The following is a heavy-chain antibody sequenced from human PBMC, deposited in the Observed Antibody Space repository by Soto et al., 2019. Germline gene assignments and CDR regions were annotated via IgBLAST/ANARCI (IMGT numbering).Heavy chain of an antibody. CDR3: ARWVAETGTDY. CDR1: GYNFSIYW. J-gene: IGHJ4*02. D-gene: IGHD6-13*01. V-gene: IGHV5-51*01. CDR2: IFPHDSDT. Sequence: PGESLKISCKGSGYNFSIYWIGWVRQMPGKGLEWVGIIFPHDSDTRYSPSFQGQVTISADKSISTAYLQWNSLKASDTAMYYCARWVAETGTDYWGQGTLVTVSS.